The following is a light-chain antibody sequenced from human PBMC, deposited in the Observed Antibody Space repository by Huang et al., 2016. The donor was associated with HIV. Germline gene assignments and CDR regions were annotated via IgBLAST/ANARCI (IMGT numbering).Light chain of an antibody. J-gene: IGKJ1*01. CDR1: KSIRSY. CDR3: QQSYSTPRT. V-gene: IGKV1-39*01. Sequence: DIQMTQSPSSLSASVGDRVTITCRSSKSIRSYLNWYQEKPGKAPNLLISASSRLQSGVPSRFSGSGSGTDFTLTISSLQPEDFATYYCQQSYSTPRTFGQGTKVEIK. CDR2: ASS.